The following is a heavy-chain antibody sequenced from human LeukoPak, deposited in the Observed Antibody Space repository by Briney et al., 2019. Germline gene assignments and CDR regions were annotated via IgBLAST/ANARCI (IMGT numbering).Heavy chain of an antibody. CDR1: GGSISSSSYY. Sequence: SETLSLTCTVSGGSISSSSYYWGWIRQPPGKGLEWIGSIYYSGSTYYNPSLKSRVTISVDTSKNQFSLKLSSVTAADTAVYYCARRARVSSSWIDYWGQGTLVTVSS. J-gene: IGHJ4*02. D-gene: IGHD6-13*01. CDR2: IYYSGST. CDR3: ARRARVSSSWIDY. V-gene: IGHV4-39*07.